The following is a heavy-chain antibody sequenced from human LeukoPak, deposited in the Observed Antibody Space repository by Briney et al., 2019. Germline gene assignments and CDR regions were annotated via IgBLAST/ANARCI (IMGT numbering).Heavy chain of an antibody. J-gene: IGHJ4*02. D-gene: IGHD3-10*01. Sequence: GGSLRLSCAASGFTFSSYWTHWVRQAPGKGLVWVSRINSDGSSTSYADSVKGRFTISRDNTKNTLYLQMDSLRAEDTAVYYCARDLLYGSGSLDYWGQGTLVTVSS. CDR2: INSDGSST. CDR1: GFTFSSYW. CDR3: ARDLLYGSGSLDY. V-gene: IGHV3-74*01.